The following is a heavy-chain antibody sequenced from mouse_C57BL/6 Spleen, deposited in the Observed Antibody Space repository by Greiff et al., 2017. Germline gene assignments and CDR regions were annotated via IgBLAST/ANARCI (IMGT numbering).Heavy chain of an antibody. CDR2: IYPGNGDT. CDR3: ARYVRPHYSAMAY. V-gene: IGHV1-82*01. CDR1: GYAFSSSW. J-gene: IGHJ4*01. Sequence: VQLQQSGPELVKPGASVKISCKASGYAFSSSWMHWVKQRPGKGLEWIGRIYPGNGDTNYNGKFKGKATLTADKSSSTAYMQLSSLTSEDSAVYFCARYVRPHYSAMAYWGQGTSVTVSA. D-gene: IGHD2-14*01.